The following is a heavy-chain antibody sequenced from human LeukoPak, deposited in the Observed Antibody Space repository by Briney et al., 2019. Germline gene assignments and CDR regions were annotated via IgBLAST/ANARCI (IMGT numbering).Heavy chain of an antibody. CDR1: GDSVSSNSAA. CDR3: ARALGDSSGYYYGAAFDI. J-gene: IGHJ3*02. CDR2: TYYRSKWYN. V-gene: IGHV6-1*01. D-gene: IGHD3-22*01. Sequence: SQTLSLTCAISGDSVSSNSAAWNWIRQSPSRGLEWLGRTYYRSKWYNDYAVSVKSRITINPDTSKNQFSLQLNSVTPEDTAVYYCARALGDSSGYYYGAAFDIWGQGTMVTVSS.